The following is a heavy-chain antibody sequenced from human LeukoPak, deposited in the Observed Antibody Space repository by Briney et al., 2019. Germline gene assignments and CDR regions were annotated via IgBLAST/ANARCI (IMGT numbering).Heavy chain of an antibody. D-gene: IGHD6-19*01. CDR3: ARGYSTGSKSFSLYYYMDV. Sequence: PSETLSLTCTVSGGSMSSYFWSWIRQPPGKGLEWIGYVYYSGSTNKNPSLKSRLSISVDTSKNQFSLRLSSVTAADTAVYYCARGYSTGSKSFSLYYYMDVWGKGTTVSVSS. J-gene: IGHJ6*03. CDR1: GGSMSSYF. V-gene: IGHV4-59*01. CDR2: VYYSGST.